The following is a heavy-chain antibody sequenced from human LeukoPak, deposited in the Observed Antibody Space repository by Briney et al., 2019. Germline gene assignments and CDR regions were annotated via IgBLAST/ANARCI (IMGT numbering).Heavy chain of an antibody. D-gene: IGHD6-6*01. CDR1: GFTVSSNY. J-gene: IGHJ6*03. Sequence: PGGSLRLSCAASGFTVSSNYMSWVRQVPGKGLEWVSVIYSGGSTYYADSVKGRFTISRDNSKNTLYLQMNSLRAEDTAVYYYARTISSSGIYYYYYMDVWGKGTTVTVSS. V-gene: IGHV3-53*01. CDR2: IYSGGST. CDR3: ARTISSSGIYYYYYMDV.